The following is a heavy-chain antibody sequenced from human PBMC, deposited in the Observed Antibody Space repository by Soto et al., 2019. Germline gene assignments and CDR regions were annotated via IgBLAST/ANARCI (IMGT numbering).Heavy chain of an antibody. J-gene: IGHJ5*02. CDR2: INPNNGAT. D-gene: IGHD1-1*01. CDR1: RYIFTAYF. Sequence: QVQLVQSGAEVKKPGASVKVSCKAPRYIFTAYFMHWVRQAPGQGLEWMGWINPNNGATHYGLSFQGRVTLTRDTSISTAYMEVSSLRSDDTAVYYCASHDPGARFDPWGQGTLVIVSS. V-gene: IGHV1-2*02. CDR3: ASHDPGARFDP.